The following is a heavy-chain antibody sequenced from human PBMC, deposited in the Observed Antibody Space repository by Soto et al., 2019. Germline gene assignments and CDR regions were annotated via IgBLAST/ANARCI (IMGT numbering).Heavy chain of an antibody. D-gene: IGHD6-13*01. V-gene: IGHV3-23*01. Sequence: PGGSLRLSCSASGFTFSSYAMSWVRQAPGKGLEWVSAISGSGGSTYYADSVKGRFTISRDNSKNTLYLQMNSLRAEDTAVYYCENPYSSPRMPGYWGQGTLVTGST. J-gene: IGHJ4*02. CDR1: GFTFSSYA. CDR3: ENPYSSPRMPGY. CDR2: ISGSGGST.